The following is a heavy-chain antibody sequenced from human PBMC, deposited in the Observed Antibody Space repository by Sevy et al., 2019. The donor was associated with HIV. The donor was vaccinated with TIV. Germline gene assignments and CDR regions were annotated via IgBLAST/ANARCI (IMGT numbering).Heavy chain of an antibody. CDR3: AGHGYGDNVSDNHYYYYMDV. CDR1: GYSFTSYW. J-gene: IGHJ6*03. Sequence: GESLKISCKGSGYSFTSYWIGWVRQMPGKGLEWMGIIYPGDSDTRYSPSFQGQVTISADKSIGTAYLQWSSLKASDTARYYCAGHGYGDNVSDNHYYYYMDVWGKGTTVTVSS. D-gene: IGHD4-17*01. CDR2: IYPGDSDT. V-gene: IGHV5-51*01.